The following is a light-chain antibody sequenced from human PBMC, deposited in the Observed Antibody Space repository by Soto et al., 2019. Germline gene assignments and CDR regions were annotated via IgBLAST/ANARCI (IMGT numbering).Light chain of an antibody. CDR3: CSYAGTNTFV. CDR1: SSDVGRYNL. Sequence: QSVLTQPASVSGSPGQSITISCTGTSSDVGRYNLVSWYQQHPGKAPKLMIYEGNKRPSGVSNRFSGSKSANTASLTISGIQTEDEADYYCCSYAGTNTFVFGTGTKLTVL. J-gene: IGLJ1*01. V-gene: IGLV2-23*01. CDR2: EGN.